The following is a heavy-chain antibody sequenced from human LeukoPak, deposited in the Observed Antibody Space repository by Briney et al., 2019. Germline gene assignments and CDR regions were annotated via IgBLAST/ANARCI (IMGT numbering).Heavy chain of an antibody. CDR2: INHSGST. J-gene: IGHJ4*02. CDR1: GGSFSGYY. CDR3: AEERYGGGY. V-gene: IGHV4-34*01. D-gene: IGHD4-23*01. Sequence: SETLSLTCAVYGGSFSGYYWSWIRQPPGKGLEWIGEINHSGSTNYNPSLKSRVTISVDTSKNQFSLKLSSVTAADTAVYYCAEERYGGGYWGQGSLVTVSS.